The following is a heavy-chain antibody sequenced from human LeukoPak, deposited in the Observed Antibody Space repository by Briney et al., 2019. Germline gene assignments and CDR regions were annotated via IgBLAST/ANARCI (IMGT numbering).Heavy chain of an antibody. J-gene: IGHJ3*02. V-gene: IGHV1-2*02. CDR2: INPDSGGT. CDR3: ARGGSVYDYVWGSYRSYAFDI. Sequence: GASLKVSSKASGYTFTGYYMHWVRQAPGQGLEWMGWINPDSGGTNYAQKFQGRVTMTRDTSISTAYMELSRLRSDDTAVYYCARGGSVYDYVWGSYRSYAFDIWGQGTMVTVSS. CDR1: GYTFTGYY. D-gene: IGHD3-16*02.